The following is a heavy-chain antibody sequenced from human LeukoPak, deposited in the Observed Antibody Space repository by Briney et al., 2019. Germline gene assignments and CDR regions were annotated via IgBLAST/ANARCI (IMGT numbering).Heavy chain of an antibody. CDR3: AGLLGYCSGGSCYSLSYYYGMDV. Sequence: PSETLSLTCAVYGGSFSGYYWSWIRQPPGKGLEWIGEINHSGSTNYNPSLKSRVTISVDTSKNQFSLKLSSVTAADTAVYYCAGLLGYCSGGSCYSLSYYYGMDVWGQGTTVTVFS. D-gene: IGHD2-15*01. CDR1: GGSFSGYY. V-gene: IGHV4-34*01. CDR2: INHSGST. J-gene: IGHJ6*02.